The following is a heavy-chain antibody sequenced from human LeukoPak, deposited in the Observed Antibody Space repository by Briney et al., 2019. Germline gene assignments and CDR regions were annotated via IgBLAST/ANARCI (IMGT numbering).Heavy chain of an antibody. D-gene: IGHD2-2*01. CDR3: ARGGFGDIVVVPAANNWFDP. CDR1: GGSISSSSYY. Sequence: PSETLSLTCTVSGGSISSSSYYWGWIRQPPGKGLEWIGTIYYTGSTYYNPSLESRVTISPDTSKNQFSLKLSSVTAADTAVYYCARGGFGDIVVVPAANNWFDPWGQGTLVTVSS. CDR2: IYYTGST. V-gene: IGHV4-39*07. J-gene: IGHJ5*02.